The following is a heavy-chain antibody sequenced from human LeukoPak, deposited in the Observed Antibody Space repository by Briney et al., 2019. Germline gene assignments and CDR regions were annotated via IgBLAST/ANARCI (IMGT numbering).Heavy chain of an antibody. J-gene: IGHJ4*02. D-gene: IGHD7-27*01. CDR1: GYTFTSYD. V-gene: IGHV1-8*01. CDR3: ARGPPNWGYDY. CDR2: MSPNSGDT. Sequence: ASVKVSCKASGYTFTSYDFNWGRQATGQRPEWMGWMSPNSGDTGYAQKFQDRVTMTRNPSISTAYMEPSSLRSDDTAVYYCARGPPNWGYDYWGPGTLVTVSS.